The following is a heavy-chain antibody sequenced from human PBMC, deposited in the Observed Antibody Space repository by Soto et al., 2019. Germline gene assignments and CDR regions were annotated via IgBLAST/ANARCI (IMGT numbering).Heavy chain of an antibody. CDR1: GGSISSGGYS. Sequence: QLKLQESGSGLVNPSQTMSLTCAVSGGSISSGGYSWSWIRQPPGKGLEWIGYIYHSGSIYYNPSLKSRVTISVDRSKNQFSLKLSSVTAADTAVYYGARVPDYWGQGTLVTVSS. J-gene: IGHJ4*02. V-gene: IGHV4-30-2*01. CDR3: ARVPDY. CDR2: IYHSGSI.